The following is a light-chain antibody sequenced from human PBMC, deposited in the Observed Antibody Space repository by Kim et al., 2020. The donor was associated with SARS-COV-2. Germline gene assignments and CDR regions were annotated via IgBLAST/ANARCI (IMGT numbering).Light chain of an antibody. CDR1: KLGDKY. V-gene: IGLV3-1*01. CDR2: QDS. Sequence: VSPGQTASITCSGDKLGDKYACWYQQKPGQSPVLVIYQDSKRPSGIPERFSGSNSGNTATLTIRGTQAMDEADYYCQAWDSSTHWVFGGGTQLTVL. CDR3: QAWDSSTHWV. J-gene: IGLJ3*02.